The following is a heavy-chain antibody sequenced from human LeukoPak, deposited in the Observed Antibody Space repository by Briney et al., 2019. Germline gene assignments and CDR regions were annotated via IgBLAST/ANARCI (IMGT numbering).Heavy chain of an antibody. D-gene: IGHD3/OR15-3a*01. CDR3: ARQTGSGLFILP. CDR1: GVSISSSNSY. CDR2: IYYSGNT. Sequence: SETLSLTCTVSGVSISSSNSYWGWIRQPPGKGLEWIGSIYYSGNTYYNAPLKSQVSISIDTSKNQFSLKLTSVTAADTAVYYCARQTGSGLFILPGGQGTLVTVSS. V-gene: IGHV4-39*01. J-gene: IGHJ4*02.